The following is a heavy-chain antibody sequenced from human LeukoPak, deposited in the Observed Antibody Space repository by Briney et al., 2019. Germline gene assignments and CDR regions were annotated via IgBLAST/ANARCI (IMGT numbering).Heavy chain of an antibody. CDR1: GYSFSSYW. D-gene: IGHD3-10*01. CDR3: ARRDGSFDY. CDR2: IFPGDSDT. Sequence: GESLKISCKASGYSFSSYWIAWVRQMPGKGLEHMGIIFPGDSDTRYSPSFQGQVTISADKFITTAYLQWSSLKASDTAMYYCARRDGSFDYWGQGTLVTVSS. V-gene: IGHV5-51*01. J-gene: IGHJ4*02.